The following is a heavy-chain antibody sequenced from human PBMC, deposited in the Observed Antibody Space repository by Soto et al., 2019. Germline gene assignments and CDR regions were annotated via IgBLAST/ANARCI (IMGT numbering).Heavy chain of an antibody. CDR1: GGSISSGDYS. D-gene: IGHD6-13*01. CDR2: IYYSGST. J-gene: IGHJ5*02. Sequence: SETLSLTCTVSGGSISSGDYSWIWIRQPPGKGLEWIGYIYYSGSTYYNPSLKSRVTISVDTSKNQFSLKLSSVTAADTAVYYCARERPDGSRLDPWGQGTLVT. CDR3: ARERPDGSRLDP. V-gene: IGHV4-30-4*01.